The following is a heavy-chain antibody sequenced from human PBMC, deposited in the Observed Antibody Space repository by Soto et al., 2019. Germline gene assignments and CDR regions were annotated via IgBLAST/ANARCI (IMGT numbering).Heavy chain of an antibody. D-gene: IGHD3-10*01. CDR3: ARDSRDYYGSGSPGYFDY. J-gene: IGHJ4*02. V-gene: IGHV1-69*13. CDR2: IIPIFGTA. CDR1: GGTFSSYA. Sequence: SVKVSCKASGGTFSSYAISWVRQAPGQGLEWMGGIIPIFGTANYAQKFQGRVTITADESTSTAYMELSSLRSEDTAVYYCARDSRDYYGSGSPGYFDYWGQGTLVTVSS.